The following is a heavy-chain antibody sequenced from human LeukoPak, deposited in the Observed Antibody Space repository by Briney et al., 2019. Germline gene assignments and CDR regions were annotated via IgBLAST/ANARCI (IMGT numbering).Heavy chain of an antibody. D-gene: IGHD3-10*01. CDR1: GFTFSSYG. V-gene: IGHV3-33*08. CDR2: IWYGGSNK. Sequence: GGSLRLSCAASGFTFSSYGMHWVRQAPGKGLEWVAVIWYGGSNKYYADSVKGRFTISRDNSKNTLYLQMNSLRVEDTAVYYCARGLLWLFGGQGTLVTVSS. CDR3: ARGLLWLF. J-gene: IGHJ4*02.